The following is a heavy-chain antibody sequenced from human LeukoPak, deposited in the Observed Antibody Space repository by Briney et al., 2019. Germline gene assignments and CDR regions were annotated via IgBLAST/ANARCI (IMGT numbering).Heavy chain of an antibody. D-gene: IGHD2-21*02. CDR3: VKEKLAYCGGDCFGEYFQD. CDR1: GLTFSNYS. V-gene: IGHV3-23*01. CDR2: ISGSGGRT. Sequence: GRSLRLSCAASGLTFSNYSMSWVRQAQGKGLEWVSVISGSGGRTSYADSVEGRFIIRRNNSKNTLHLQMHSLRAEDTAVYYCVKEKLAYCGGDCFGEYFQDWGQGTLVTVSS. J-gene: IGHJ1*01.